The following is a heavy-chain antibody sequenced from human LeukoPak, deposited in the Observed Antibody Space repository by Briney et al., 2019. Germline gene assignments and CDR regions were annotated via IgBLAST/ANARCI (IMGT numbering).Heavy chain of an antibody. J-gene: IGHJ5*02. CDR1: GGIFTSYA. D-gene: IGHD1-26*01. CDR3: ARKLRLGGNWFDP. Sequence: SVKVSCKTSGGIFTSYAITWVRQAPGQGLEWMGKIIPISGTTNYAQKFQGRVTFTADESTSTAYMESSSLRSEDTALYYCARKLRLGGNWFDPWGQGTLVTVSS. CDR2: IIPISGTT. V-gene: IGHV1-69*15.